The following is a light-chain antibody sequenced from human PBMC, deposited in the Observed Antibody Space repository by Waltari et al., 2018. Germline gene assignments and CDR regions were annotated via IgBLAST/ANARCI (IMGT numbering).Light chain of an antibody. CDR1: QGVSNA. CDR2: DAS. Sequence: AIQLTQSPSSLSASLGDRVIITCRASQGVSNALAWYQQKPGKGPKLLIYDASSLESGGPSRFSGSGSGTDFTLTISSLQPEDFATYYCQQFNNPPYTFGQGTKLEIK. CDR3: QQFNNPPYT. V-gene: IGKV1D-13*01. J-gene: IGKJ2*01.